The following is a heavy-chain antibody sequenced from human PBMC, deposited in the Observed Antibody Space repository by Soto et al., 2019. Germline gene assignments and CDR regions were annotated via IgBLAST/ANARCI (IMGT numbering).Heavy chain of an antibody. Sequence: QVQLVQSGGGVVRPGTSLTLSCAASELTFSGYALHWVRQAPGKGLEWVAVISSDGGNIFYADSVKGRFTISRDNSKNTLYLQMNNLRAEDTAVYYCARDTSSGWSILYYFDYWGQGTLVTVSS. D-gene: IGHD6-19*01. V-gene: IGHV3-30-3*01. CDR3: ARDTSSGWSILYYFDY. CDR1: ELTFSGYA. J-gene: IGHJ4*02. CDR2: ISSDGGNI.